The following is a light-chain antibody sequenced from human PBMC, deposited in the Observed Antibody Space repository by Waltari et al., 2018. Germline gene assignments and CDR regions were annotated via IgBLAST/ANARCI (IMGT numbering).Light chain of an antibody. CDR3: QHYGSAPPYT. CDR1: QSVSSSF. J-gene: IGKJ2*01. CDR2: AAS. V-gene: IGKV3-20*01. Sequence: EVVLTQSPGTLSLSPGQTATLSSWASQSVSSSFLAWYQQRPGQAPRLLIYAASKRATGISDRFSGSGSGTDFTLTISRLESEDFAVYYCQHYGSAPPYTFGQGTKLEIK.